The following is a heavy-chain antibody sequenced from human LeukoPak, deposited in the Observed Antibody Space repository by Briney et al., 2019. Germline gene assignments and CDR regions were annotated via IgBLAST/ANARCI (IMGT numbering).Heavy chain of an antibody. CDR3: ARSPYYYDSSGLDY. J-gene: IGHJ4*02. D-gene: IGHD3-22*01. V-gene: IGHV4-59*01. CDR1: GASISSYY. Sequence: TSETLSLTCTVSGASISSYYWSWIRQPPGKGLEWIGYIFYSGSTNYNPSLQSRVTISVDTSKNQFSLKLRSVTAADTAVYYCARSPYYYDSSGLDYWGQGALVTVSS. CDR2: IFYSGST.